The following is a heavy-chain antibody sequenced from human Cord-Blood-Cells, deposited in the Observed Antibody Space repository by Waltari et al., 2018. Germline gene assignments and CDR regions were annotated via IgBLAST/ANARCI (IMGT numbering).Heavy chain of an antibody. D-gene: IGHD1-26*01. J-gene: IGHJ5*02. CDR2: IRSSSSTI. CDR1: GFTFSSYS. Sequence: EVQLVESGGGLVQPGGSLRLSCAASGFTFSSYSMNWVRQAPGKGLEWVSYIRSSSSTIYYADSVKGRFTISRDNAKNSLYLQMNSLRDEDTAVYYCARDLRKVGMGWFDPWGQGTLVTVSS. CDR3: ARDLRKVGMGWFDP. V-gene: IGHV3-48*02.